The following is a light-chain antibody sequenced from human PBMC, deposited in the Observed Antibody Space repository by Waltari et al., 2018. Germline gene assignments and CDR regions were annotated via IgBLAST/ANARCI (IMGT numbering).Light chain of an antibody. CDR3: QSYDNSPSGVV. CDR1: ISYIAPAHY. J-gene: IGLJ2*01. V-gene: IGLV1-40*01. Sequence: QSVLAQPLSLSGGPGQRVTITCTGGISYIAPAHYLHTYQQRPGTAPNLLLYGNSSRPSGVPDRFSGSKSGTSASLAITGLQAEDEAEYYCQSYDNSPSGVVFGGGTKLTVL. CDR2: GNS.